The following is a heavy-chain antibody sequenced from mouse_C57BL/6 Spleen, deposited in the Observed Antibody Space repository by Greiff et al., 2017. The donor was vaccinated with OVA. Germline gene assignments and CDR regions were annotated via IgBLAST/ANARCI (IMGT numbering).Heavy chain of an antibody. CDR2: IRNKANNHAT. CDR1: GFTFSDAW. J-gene: IGHJ3*01. CDR3: TYYSNSWFAY. V-gene: IGHV6-6*01. Sequence: EVQLQQSGGGLVQPGGSMKLSCAASGFTFSDAWMDWVRQSPEKGLEWVAEIRNKANNHATYYAESVKGRFTISRDDSKSSVYLQMNSLRAEDTGIYYCTYYSNSWFAYWGQGTLVTVSA. D-gene: IGHD2-5*01.